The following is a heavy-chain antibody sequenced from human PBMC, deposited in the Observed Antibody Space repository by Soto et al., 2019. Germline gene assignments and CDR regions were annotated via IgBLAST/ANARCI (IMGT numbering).Heavy chain of an antibody. V-gene: IGHV1-24*01. CDR1: GYTLTELS. CDR2: FDPEDGET. D-gene: IGHD2-2*01. Sequence: GASVKVSCKVSGYTLTELSMHWVRQAPGKGLEWMGGFDPEDGETIYAQKFQGRVTMTEDTSTDTAYMELSSLRSEDTAVYYCATWSAPRTKVVPAAIAYYWGQGTLVTVSS. CDR3: ATWSAPRTKVVPAAIAYY. J-gene: IGHJ4*02.